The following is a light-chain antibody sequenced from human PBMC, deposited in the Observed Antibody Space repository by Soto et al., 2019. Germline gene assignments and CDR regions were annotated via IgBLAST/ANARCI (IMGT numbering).Light chain of an antibody. V-gene: IGKV1-5*01. Sequence: DIQMTQSPSTLSASVGDRVTITCRASQTIRSLFVCYQQKPGKAPKLLIYDASSLESGVPSRFSGSGSGKEFPLTISSLQPDDFATYYCQQYYSYLYTFGQGTKVDIK. CDR1: QTIRSL. J-gene: IGKJ2*01. CDR2: DAS. CDR3: QQYYSYLYT.